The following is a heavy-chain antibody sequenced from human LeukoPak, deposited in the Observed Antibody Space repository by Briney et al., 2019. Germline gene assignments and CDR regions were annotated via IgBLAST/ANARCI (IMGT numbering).Heavy chain of an antibody. CDR3: ARIVLRYFDWLLTPDY. V-gene: IGHV1-18*04. D-gene: IGHD3-9*01. CDR1: GYTFTSYG. Sequence: GASVKVSCKASGYTFTSYGIRWVRQAPGQGLEWMGWISAYNGNTNYAQKLQGRVTMTTDTSTSTAYMELRSLRSDDTAVYYCARIVLRYFDWLLTPDYWGQGTVVTVSS. J-gene: IGHJ4*02. CDR2: ISAYNGNT.